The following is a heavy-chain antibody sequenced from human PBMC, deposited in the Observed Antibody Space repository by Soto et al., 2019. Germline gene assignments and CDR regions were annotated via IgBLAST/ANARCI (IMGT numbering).Heavy chain of an antibody. CDR1: GFTFSSYA. CDR3: AKDPTAPSEWELLTTQIRAFDI. J-gene: IGHJ3*02. Sequence: GGSLRLSCAASGFTFSSYAMSWVRQAPGKGLEWVSTISGNDGSTYYADSVKGRFTISRDNSKNTLYLQMNSLRAEDTAVYYCAKDPTAPSEWELLTTQIRAFDIGAQGTLVTVSS. V-gene: IGHV3-23*01. D-gene: IGHD1-26*01. CDR2: ISGNDGST.